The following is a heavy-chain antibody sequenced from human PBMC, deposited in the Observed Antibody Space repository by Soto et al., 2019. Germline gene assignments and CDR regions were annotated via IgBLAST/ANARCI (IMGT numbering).Heavy chain of an antibody. CDR1: GASISSHY. D-gene: IGHD1-26*01. J-gene: IGHJ2*01. CDR2: IYYSGST. V-gene: IGHV4-59*08. CDR3: ARPIGTTPAVWYFDL. Sequence: QVQLQESGPGLVKPSETLSLTCTVSGASISSHYWSWIRQSPGKGLEWLGYIYYSGSTDYNPSLKSRLTISVDTSNNQLSLSLSSVTAADTAVYYCARPIGTTPAVWYFDLWGRGTLVKVSS.